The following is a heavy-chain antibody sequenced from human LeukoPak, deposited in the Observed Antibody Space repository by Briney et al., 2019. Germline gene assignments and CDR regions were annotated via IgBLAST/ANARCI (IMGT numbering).Heavy chain of an antibody. Sequence: GASVKVSCKASGGTFNTYEINWVRQAPGQGLEWMGRIISIFGRPTYAQKFQGRVSITTDKSTSTAYMELMSLRSEDTAVYYCARIEGDYGVFVYWGQGTLVTVSS. CDR3: ARIEGDYGVFVY. J-gene: IGHJ4*02. CDR2: IISIFGRP. CDR1: GGTFNTYE. V-gene: IGHV1-69*04. D-gene: IGHD4-17*01.